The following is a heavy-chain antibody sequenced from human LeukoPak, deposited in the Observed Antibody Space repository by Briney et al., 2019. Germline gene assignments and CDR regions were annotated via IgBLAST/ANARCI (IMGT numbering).Heavy chain of an antibody. CDR3: ARGPVRNPDYSSSSNWFDP. Sequence: GSLRLSCAASGFTFSSYWMSWVRQAPGKGLEWVANIKQDGSEKYYVDSVKGRFTISRDNAKNSLYLQMNSLRAEDTAVYYCARGPVRNPDYSSSSNWFDPWGQGTLVTVSS. J-gene: IGHJ5*02. D-gene: IGHD6-6*01. CDR1: GFTFSSYW. CDR2: IKQDGSEK. V-gene: IGHV3-7*01.